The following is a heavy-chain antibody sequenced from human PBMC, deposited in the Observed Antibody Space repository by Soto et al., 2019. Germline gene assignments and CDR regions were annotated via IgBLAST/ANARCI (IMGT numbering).Heavy chain of an antibody. CDR3: ATKRTGIATIGPGY. D-gene: IGHD6-13*01. Sequence: EVQLVESGGALVKPGGSLRLSCAASGFTFSNAWMSWVRQAPGKGLEWVGRIKSKTDGGTTDYAAAVEGRFTISREDSKNTVYLQMDSRKTEDTAVYYCATKRTGIATIGPGYWGQGTLVTVSS. V-gene: IGHV3-15*02. CDR2: IKSKTDGGTT. CDR1: GFTFSNAW. J-gene: IGHJ4*02.